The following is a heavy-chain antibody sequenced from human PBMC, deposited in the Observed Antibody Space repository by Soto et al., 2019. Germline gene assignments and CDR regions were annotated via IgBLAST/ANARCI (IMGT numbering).Heavy chain of an antibody. CDR2: IIPIFGTA. V-gene: IGHV1-69*01. CDR1: GGTFSSYA. J-gene: IGHJ6*02. CDR3: ASSGADIVGTIYGVSYYGMDV. D-gene: IGHD5-12*01. Sequence: QVQLVQSGAEVKKPGSSVKVSCKASGGTFSSYAISWVRQAPGQGLEWMGGIIPIFGTANYAQKFQGRVTITADESTSTAYMELSSLRSEDTAVYYCASSGADIVGTIYGVSYYGMDVWGQGTTVTVSS.